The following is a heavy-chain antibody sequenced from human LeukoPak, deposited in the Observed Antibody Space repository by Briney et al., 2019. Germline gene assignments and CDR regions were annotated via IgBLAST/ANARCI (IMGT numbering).Heavy chain of an antibody. CDR2: IRSSGAST. D-gene: IGHD1-26*01. J-gene: IGHJ4*02. V-gene: IGHV3-23*01. CDR1: GLSFSNYA. Sequence: GGSLRLSCPASGLSFSNYAMSCVRQAPGKGLEWVSTIRSSGASTNYVDSVKGRYTISRDNSKNTRYLQMHSLRAEDTAVYYCAKDHEGVRWDYFDYWGQGTLVTVSS. CDR3: AKDHEGVRWDYFDY.